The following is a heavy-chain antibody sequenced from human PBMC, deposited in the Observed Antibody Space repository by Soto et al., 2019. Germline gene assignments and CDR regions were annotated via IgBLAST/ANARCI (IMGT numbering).Heavy chain of an antibody. CDR3: AKDCLYCSSTSCRSLSYMDV. V-gene: IGHV3-30*18. Sequence: GSLRLSCAASGFTFSSYGMHWVRQAPGKGLEWVAVISYDGSNKYYADSVKGRFTISRDNSKNTLYLQMNSLRAEDTAVYYCAKDCLYCSSTSCRSLSYMDVWGKGTTVTVSS. D-gene: IGHD2-2*01. J-gene: IGHJ6*03. CDR2: ISYDGSNK. CDR1: GFTFSSYG.